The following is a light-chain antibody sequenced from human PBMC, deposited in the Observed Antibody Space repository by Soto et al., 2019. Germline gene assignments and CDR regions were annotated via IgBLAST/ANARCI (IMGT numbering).Light chain of an antibody. CDR1: SSDVGGYDF. J-gene: IGLJ2*01. V-gene: IGLV2-14*01. CDR2: EVS. Sequence: QSVLTQPRSVSGSPGQSVTISCTGTSSDVGGYDFVSWYQQHPGKAPKLMIYEVSNRPSGVSNRFSGSKSGNTASLTISGLQAEDEADYYCSSYTSSSTLEVFGGGTKLTVL. CDR3: SSYTSSSTLEV.